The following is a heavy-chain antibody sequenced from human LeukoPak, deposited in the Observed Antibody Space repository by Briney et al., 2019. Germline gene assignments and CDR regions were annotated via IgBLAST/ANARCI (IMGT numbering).Heavy chain of an antibody. D-gene: IGHD2-8*01. CDR2: GDHTGGT. J-gene: IGHJ5*02. V-gene: IGHV4-34*01. CDR1: GDSISGYY. Sequence: SETLSLTCTASGDSISGYYWSWIRQPPGKGLEWIGEGDHTGGTKHNPSLKSRVTISADSSKNQFSLKWYSVTAADTGLYYCAKNGQRGFSFDPWGQGTLVIVAS. CDR3: AKNGQRGFSFDP.